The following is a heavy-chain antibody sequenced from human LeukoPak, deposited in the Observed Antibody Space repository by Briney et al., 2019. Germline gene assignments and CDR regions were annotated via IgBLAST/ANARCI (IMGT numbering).Heavy chain of an antibody. CDR3: AGGTMANWIDR. J-gene: IGHJ5*02. CDR2: INSDGLSA. V-gene: IGHV3-74*01. CDR1: GFTFSNSW. Sequence: GGSLRLSCAASGFTFSNSWMHWVRQVPGKGLLWVSRINSDGLSAVYADSVRGRFTISRDNAKNTLYLQMNSLRAEDTAVYYCAGGTMANWIDRWGQGTLVTVSS. D-gene: IGHD5-24*01.